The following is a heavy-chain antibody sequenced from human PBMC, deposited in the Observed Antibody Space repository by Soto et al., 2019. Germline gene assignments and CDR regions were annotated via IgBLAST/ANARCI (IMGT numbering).Heavy chain of an antibody. CDR2: ISSSGSTV. CDR3: ARIIAARHPAVDY. D-gene: IGHD6-6*01. Sequence: GGSLRLSCAASGFTFSDYYMSWIRQAPGKGLEWVSYISSSGSTVYYADSVKGRFTISRDNAKNSLYLQMNSLRAEDTAVYYCARIIAARHPAVDYWGQGTLVTVSS. V-gene: IGHV3-11*01. CDR1: GFTFSDYY. J-gene: IGHJ4*02.